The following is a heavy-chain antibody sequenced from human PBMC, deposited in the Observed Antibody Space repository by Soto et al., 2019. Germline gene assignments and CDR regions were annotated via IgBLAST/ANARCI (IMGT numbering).Heavy chain of an antibody. CDR3: ARDGSSRDGYNLYFQH. D-gene: IGHD5-12*01. J-gene: IGHJ1*01. V-gene: IGHV1-69*13. CDR2: IIPIFGTA. Sequence: SVKVSCKASGGTFSSYAISWVRQAPGQGLERMGGIIPIFGTANYAQKFQGRVTITADESTSTAYMELSSLRSEDTAVYYCARDGSSRDGYNLYFQHWGQGTLVTVSS. CDR1: GGTFSSYA.